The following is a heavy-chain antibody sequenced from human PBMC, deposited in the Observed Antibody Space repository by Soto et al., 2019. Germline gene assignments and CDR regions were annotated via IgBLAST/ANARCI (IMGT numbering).Heavy chain of an antibody. V-gene: IGHV3-23*01. CDR1: GFTFSSYA. J-gene: IGHJ4*02. D-gene: IGHD6-19*01. CDR2: ISGSGGST. CDR3: AKGGDSWLVRYYFDY. Sequence: EVQLLESGGGLVQPGGSLRLSCAASGFTFSSYAMSWVRQAPGKGLEWVSAISGSGGSTYYADSVKGRFTISRDNSENTLYLQMNSLRAEDTAVYYCAKGGDSWLVRYYFDYWGQGTLVTVSS.